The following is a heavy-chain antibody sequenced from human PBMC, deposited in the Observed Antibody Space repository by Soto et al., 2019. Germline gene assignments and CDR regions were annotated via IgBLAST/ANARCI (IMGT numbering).Heavy chain of an antibody. V-gene: IGHV3-74*01. J-gene: IGHJ1*01. CDR2: INSDGSST. Sequence: GGPLRLSCAASGCTFSNYWMCWVRQAPGKGLVWISHINSDGSSTSYADSVKGRFTISRDNAKNILYLQMNSLRAEDTAVYYCARERVAGSQQWGQGTLVTVSS. D-gene: IGHD6-19*01. CDR1: GCTFSNYW. CDR3: ARERVAGSQQ.